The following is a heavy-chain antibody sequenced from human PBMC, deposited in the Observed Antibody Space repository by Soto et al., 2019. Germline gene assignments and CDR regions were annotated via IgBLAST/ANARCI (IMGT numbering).Heavy chain of an antibody. CDR3: ARDGRIVAVPAGRDYYYYGMDV. D-gene: IGHD2-2*01. CDR2: ISAYNGNT. CDR1: GYTFTSYG. J-gene: IGHJ6*02. Sequence: ASVKVSCKASGYTFTSYGISWVRQAPGQGLEWMGWISAYNGNTNYAQKLQGRVTMTTDTSTSTAYMELRSLRSDDTAVYYCARDGRIVAVPAGRDYYYYGMDVWGQGTTVTVSS. V-gene: IGHV1-18*04.